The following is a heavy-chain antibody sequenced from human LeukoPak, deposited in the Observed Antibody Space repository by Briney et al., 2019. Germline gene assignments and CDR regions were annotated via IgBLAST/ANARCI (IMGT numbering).Heavy chain of an antibody. D-gene: IGHD1-26*01. CDR1: GYTFTDYY. J-gene: IGHJ4*02. CDR2: INPNSGGT. Sequence: ASVKVSCKASGYTFTDYYMHWVRQAPGQGLEWLGWINPNSGGTNYAQKFQGRVTMTRDTSISTAYMELSSLRSDDTAMYYCARSYSGFGYALHDYWGQGTLVTVSS. CDR3: ARSYSGFGYALHDY. V-gene: IGHV1-2*02.